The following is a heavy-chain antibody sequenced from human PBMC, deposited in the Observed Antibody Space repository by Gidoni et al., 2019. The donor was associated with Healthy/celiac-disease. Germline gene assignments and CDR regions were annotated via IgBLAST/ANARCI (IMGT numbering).Heavy chain of an antibody. CDR1: GFTFSSYS. D-gene: IGHD6-19*01. CDR3: AAARSGWYDTYYFDY. Sequence: EVQLVESGGGLVKPGGSLRLSCAASGFTFSSYSMNWVRQAPGKGLEWVSSISSSSSYIYYADSVKGRFTISRDNAKNSLYLQMNSLRAEDTAVYYCAAARSGWYDTYYFDYWGQGTLVTVSS. CDR2: ISSSSSYI. V-gene: IGHV3-21*01. J-gene: IGHJ4*02.